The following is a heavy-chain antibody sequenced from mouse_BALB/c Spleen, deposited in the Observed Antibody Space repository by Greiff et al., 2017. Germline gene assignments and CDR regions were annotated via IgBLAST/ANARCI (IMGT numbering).Heavy chain of an antibody. CDR1: GFSLTSYG. J-gene: IGHJ4*01. CDR2: IWAGGST. Sequence: QVQLQQSGPGLVAPSQSLSITCTVSGFSLTSYGVHWVRQPPGKGLEWLGVIWAGGSTNYNSALMSRLSISKDNSKSQVFLKMNSLQTDDTAMYYCARKGTTLGGAMDYWGQGTSVTVSS. V-gene: IGHV2-9*02. CDR3: ARKGTTLGGAMDY. D-gene: IGHD1-1*01.